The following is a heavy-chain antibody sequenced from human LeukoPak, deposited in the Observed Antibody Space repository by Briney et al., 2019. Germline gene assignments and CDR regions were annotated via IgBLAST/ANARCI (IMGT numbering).Heavy chain of an antibody. CDR1: GYTFTSYD. J-gene: IGHJ6*02. Sequence: ASVKVSCKASGYTFTSYDINWVRQATGQGLEWMGWMNPNSGNTGYAQKFQGRVTMTRNTSISTAYMELSSLRSEDTAVYYCAGSPVVPAAYYYYGMDVWGQGTTVTVSS. D-gene: IGHD2-2*01. CDR2: MNPNSGNT. V-gene: IGHV1-8*01. CDR3: AGSPVVPAAYYYYGMDV.